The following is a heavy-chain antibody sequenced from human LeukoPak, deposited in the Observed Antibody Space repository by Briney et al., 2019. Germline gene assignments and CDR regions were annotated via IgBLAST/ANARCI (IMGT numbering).Heavy chain of an antibody. V-gene: IGHV3-30*02. D-gene: IGHD6-19*01. CDR1: GFTFSSYG. J-gene: IGHJ4*02. CDR2: IRYDGSNK. Sequence: GGSLRLSCAASGFTFSSYGMHWVRQAPGKGLEWVAFIRYDGSNKYYADSVKGRFTISRDNSKNTLYLQMNSLRAEDTAVYYCEKDGAVAGPQHLDYWGQGTLVTASS. CDR3: EKDGAVAGPQHLDY.